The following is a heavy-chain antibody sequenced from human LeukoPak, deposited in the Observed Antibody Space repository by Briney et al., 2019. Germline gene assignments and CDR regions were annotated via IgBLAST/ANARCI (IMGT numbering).Heavy chain of an antibody. V-gene: IGHV3-48*03. CDR2: IGTSDSST. CDR3: ARLGDSSGYYDY. Sequence: GGSLRLSCAGSGFTFSSYEMNWVRQAPGKGLEWVSYIGTSDSSTYYADSVKGRFTISRDNAKNSLYLQMNSLRAEDTAVYYCARLGDSSGYYDYWGQGTLVTVSS. D-gene: IGHD3-22*01. J-gene: IGHJ4*02. CDR1: GFTFSSYE.